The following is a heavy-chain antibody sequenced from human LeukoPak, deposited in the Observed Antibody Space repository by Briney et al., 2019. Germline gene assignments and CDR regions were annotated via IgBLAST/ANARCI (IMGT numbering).Heavy chain of an antibody. V-gene: IGHV4-61*05. CDR3: ARDEGGRHYYGSGSRVY. CDR1: GGSISSSSYY. Sequence: PSETLSLTCTVSGGSISSSSYYWGWIRQPPGKGLEWIGYIYYSGRTAFNPSLKSRVTISVDTSKNQFSLKLSSVTAADTAVYFCARDEGGRHYYGSGSRVYWGQGTLVTVSS. D-gene: IGHD3-10*01. J-gene: IGHJ4*02. CDR2: IYYSGRT.